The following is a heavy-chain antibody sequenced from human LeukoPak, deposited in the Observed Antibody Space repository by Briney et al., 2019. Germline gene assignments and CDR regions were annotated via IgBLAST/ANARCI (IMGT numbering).Heavy chain of an antibody. CDR3: ARVVGKNGDYDWFDP. D-gene: IGHD4-17*01. CDR2: IYHSGST. J-gene: IGHJ5*02. V-gene: IGHV4-4*02. Sequence: SETLSLTCAVSGGSISSSNWWSWVRQPPGKGLEWIGEIYHSGSTNYNPSLKSRVTISVDESKNQFSLKLSSVTAADTAVYYCARVVGKNGDYDWFDPWGQGTLVTVSS. CDR1: GGSISSSNW.